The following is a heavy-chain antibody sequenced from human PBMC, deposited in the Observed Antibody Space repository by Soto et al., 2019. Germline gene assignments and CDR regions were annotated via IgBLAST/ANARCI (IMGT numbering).Heavy chain of an antibody. CDR1: GYTFASYD. J-gene: IGHJ3*02. CDR2: MNPNSGNT. Sequence: GASVKVSCKASGYTFASYDTNWVRQATGQGLEWMGWMNPNSGNTGYAQKFQGRVTMTRNTSISTAYMELSSLRSEDTAVYYCARGGYCSGGRCYFGRADAFDIWGQGTMVTVSS. D-gene: IGHD2-15*01. V-gene: IGHV1-8*01. CDR3: ARGGYCSGGRCYFGRADAFDI.